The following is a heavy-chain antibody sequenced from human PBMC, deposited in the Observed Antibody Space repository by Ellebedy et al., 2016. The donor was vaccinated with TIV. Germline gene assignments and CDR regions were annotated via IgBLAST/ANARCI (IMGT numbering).Heavy chain of an antibody. D-gene: IGHD1-1*01. J-gene: IGHJ4*02. CDR2: IIPIFGTA. Sequence: SVQVSCXASGGTFSSYAISWVRQAPGQGLEWMGGIIPIFGTANYAQKFQGRVTITADESTSTAYMELSSLRSEDTAVYYCATEDGGYNWNDIPSFDYWGQGTLVTVSS. V-gene: IGHV1-69*13. CDR1: GGTFSSYA. CDR3: ATEDGGYNWNDIPSFDY.